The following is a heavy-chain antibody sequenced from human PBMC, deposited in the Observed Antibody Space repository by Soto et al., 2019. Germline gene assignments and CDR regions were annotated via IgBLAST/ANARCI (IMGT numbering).Heavy chain of an antibody. CDR2: MSHSGST. CDR1: GGSTSSTIHY. V-gene: IGHV4-39*01. Sequence: QLQLQESGPALVRPSETLSLNCVVSGGSTSSTIHYWGWLRQPPGKGLEWIGSMSHSGSTHYNPSLKSRVNISADKSKNSFSLTLTTMTPADTAVYFCARHIDYNILTGYFDWGQGTLVTVSS. D-gene: IGHD3-9*01. J-gene: IGHJ4*02. CDR3: ARHIDYNILTGYFD.